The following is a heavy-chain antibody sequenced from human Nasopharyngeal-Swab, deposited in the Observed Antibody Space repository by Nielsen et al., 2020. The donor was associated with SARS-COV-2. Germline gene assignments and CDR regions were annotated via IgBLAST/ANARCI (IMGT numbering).Heavy chain of an antibody. J-gene: IGHJ4*02. V-gene: IGHV3-66*01. CDR3: ALGSGYFRGRAEFDY. CDR2: IYSGGST. Sequence: SLKISCAASGFTVSSNYMSWVRQAPGKGLEWVSVIYSGGSTYYADSVKGRFTISRDNSKNTLYLQMNSLRAEDTAVYYCALGSGYFRGRAEFDYWGQGTLVTVSS. D-gene: IGHD3-3*01. CDR1: GFTVSSNY.